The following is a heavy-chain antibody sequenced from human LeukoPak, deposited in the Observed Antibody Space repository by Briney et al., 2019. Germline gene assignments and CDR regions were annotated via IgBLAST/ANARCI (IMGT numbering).Heavy chain of an antibody. D-gene: IGHD6-6*01. J-gene: IGHJ4*02. Sequence: ASVKVSCKASGYDFINYGTSWVRQAPGQGLEWMGWRSIYNGNTDYKLQGRVTMTTDTSTNTAYMGVRSLRSDDTAVYYCARGGPFPSSSSSREYYLDYWGQGTLVTVSS. V-gene: IGHV1-18*01. CDR1: GYDFINYG. CDR2: RSIYNGNT. CDR3: ARGGPFPSSSSSREYYLDY.